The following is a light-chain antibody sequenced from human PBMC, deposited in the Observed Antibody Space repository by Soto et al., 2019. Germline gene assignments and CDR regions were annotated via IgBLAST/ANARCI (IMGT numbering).Light chain of an antibody. CDR3: QQFYTYPIT. Sequence: AIQVTQSPSSLSASVGDRVTITCRTSQGIRSALGWYQQKPGKAPDLLIFDASTLESGVPSRFSGRGFGTDFTLTISSLQPEDFATYYCQQFYTYPITFGQGTRLEIK. CDR1: QGIRSA. J-gene: IGKJ5*01. CDR2: DAS. V-gene: IGKV1-13*02.